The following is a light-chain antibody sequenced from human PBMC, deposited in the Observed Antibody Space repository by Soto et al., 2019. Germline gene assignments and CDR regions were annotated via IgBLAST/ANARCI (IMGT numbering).Light chain of an antibody. Sequence: EILLTQSPATLSLSPGERATLSCGAGQSVSSSLLAWYQQKPGQTPRLLIYDASTRATGIPDRFSGSGSGTEFTLTISSLESEDSAVYCCQQYSSWHTWTFGQGTKVDIK. CDR3: QQYSSWHTWT. V-gene: IGKV3D-20*02. CDR1: QSVSSSL. CDR2: DAS. J-gene: IGKJ1*01.